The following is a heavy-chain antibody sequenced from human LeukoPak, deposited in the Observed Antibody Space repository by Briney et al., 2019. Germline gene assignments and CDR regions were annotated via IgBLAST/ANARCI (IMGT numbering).Heavy chain of an antibody. V-gene: IGHV4-39*07. CDR2: IYYSGST. CDR1: GGFISSSSYY. J-gene: IGHJ5*02. D-gene: IGHD1-14*01. Sequence: PSETLSLTCTVSGGFISSSSYYWGWIRQPPGKGLEWIGSIYYSGSTYYNPSLKSRVTISVDTSKNQFSLKLSSVTAADTAVYYCARDGYYRVNWFDPWGQGTLVTVSS. CDR3: ARDGYYRVNWFDP.